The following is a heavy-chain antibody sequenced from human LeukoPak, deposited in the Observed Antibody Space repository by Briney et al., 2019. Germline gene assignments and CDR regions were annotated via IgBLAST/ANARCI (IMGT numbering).Heavy chain of an antibody. CDR1: GGSIASDNYF. Sequence: PSETLSLTCTVSGGSIASDNYFWSWIRQHPEKGLEWIGYIFYSGTTYYNPSPKSRVTISVDTSKNQFSLKLNSVIAADTAVYYCAREVNEPASADAFDIWGQGTMVTVSS. J-gene: IGHJ3*02. V-gene: IGHV4-31*03. CDR2: IFYSGTT. D-gene: IGHD2-2*01. CDR3: AREVNEPASADAFDI.